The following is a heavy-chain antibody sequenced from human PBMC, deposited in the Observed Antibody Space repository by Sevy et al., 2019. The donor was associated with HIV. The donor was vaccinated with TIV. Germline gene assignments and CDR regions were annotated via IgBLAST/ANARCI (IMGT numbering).Heavy chain of an antibody. CDR1: GFPFSRHS. CDR2: ISSSGYI. Sequence: GGSLRLSCVASGFPFSRHSMNWVRQAPGKGLEWVSSISSSGYIYSPDSLKGRFTISRDIAKNSVYLQMNSLRPEDTAVYYCARDEFGDYDFDSWGQGTLVTVSS. J-gene: IGHJ4*02. V-gene: IGHV3-21*01. D-gene: IGHD4-17*01. CDR3: ARDEFGDYDFDS.